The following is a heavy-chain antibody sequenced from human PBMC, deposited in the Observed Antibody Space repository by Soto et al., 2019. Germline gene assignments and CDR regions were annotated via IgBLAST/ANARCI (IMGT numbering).Heavy chain of an antibody. Sequence: EVQLVESGGGLVQPGGSLRLSCAASGFTFSSYWMHWVRQAPGKGLVWVSRINSDGSSTSYADSVKGRFTISRDNAKNRLYLQMNSLRAEDTAVYYCARGGGGATTEFDYWGQGTLVTVSS. D-gene: IGHD5-12*01. V-gene: IGHV3-74*01. CDR2: INSDGSST. J-gene: IGHJ4*02. CDR1: GFTFSSYW. CDR3: ARGGGGATTEFDY.